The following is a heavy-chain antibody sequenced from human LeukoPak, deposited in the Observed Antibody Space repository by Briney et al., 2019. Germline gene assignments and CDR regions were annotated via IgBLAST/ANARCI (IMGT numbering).Heavy chain of an antibody. CDR3: ERGPSYYASTGYYHDY. CDR2: INANSGNT. CDR1: GYTFTSYD. Sequence: GGSLKLSCKASGYTFTSYDINWVRQAPGQGLEWISWINANSGNTRYAQKVQGRVTMTRNTSISTAYMQLNSLRSEDTAVYYCERGPSYYASTGYYHDYWGQGTLVTVSS. V-gene: IGHV1-8*02. J-gene: IGHJ4*02. D-gene: IGHD3-22*01.